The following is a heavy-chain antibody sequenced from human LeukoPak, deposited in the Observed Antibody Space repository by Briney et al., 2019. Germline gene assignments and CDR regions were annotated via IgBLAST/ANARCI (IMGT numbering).Heavy chain of an antibody. CDR3: AREGLVTRYGMDV. J-gene: IGHJ6*02. Sequence: ETLSLTCTVSGGSISSSSYYWGWIRQPPGKGLEWIGSIYYSGSTYYNPSLKSRVTISVDTSKNQFSLKLSSVTAADTAVYYCAREGLVTRYGMDVWGQGTLVTVSS. D-gene: IGHD4-23*01. V-gene: IGHV4-39*07. CDR1: GGSISSSSYY. CDR2: IYYSGST.